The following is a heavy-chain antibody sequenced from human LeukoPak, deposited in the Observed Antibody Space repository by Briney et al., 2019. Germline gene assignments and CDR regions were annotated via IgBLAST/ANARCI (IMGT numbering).Heavy chain of an antibody. Sequence: SETLSLTCTVSGGSIISSNYYWGWIRQPPGKGLEWIGSMYYSGSTYYNSSLKSRVTISVDTSRNQFSLKLSSVTAADTAVYYCARHYNTYYYGMDVWDQGTTVTVSS. CDR3: ARHYNTYYYGMDV. J-gene: IGHJ6*02. D-gene: IGHD3-10*01. V-gene: IGHV4-39*01. CDR1: GGSIISSNYY. CDR2: MYYSGST.